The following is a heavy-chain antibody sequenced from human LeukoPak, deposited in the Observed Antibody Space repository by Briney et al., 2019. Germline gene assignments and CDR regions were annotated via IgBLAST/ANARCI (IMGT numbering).Heavy chain of an antibody. CDR1: GGSFSGYY. Sequence: KPSETLSLTCAVYGGSFSGYYWSWIRQPPGKGLEWIGEINHSGSTNYNPSLKSRVTISVDTSKNQFSLKLSSVTAADTAVYYCARTSEGGYTLREHNWFDPWGQGTLVTVSS. CDR3: ARTSEGGYTLREHNWFDP. D-gene: IGHD5-12*01. J-gene: IGHJ5*02. CDR2: INHSGST. V-gene: IGHV4-34*01.